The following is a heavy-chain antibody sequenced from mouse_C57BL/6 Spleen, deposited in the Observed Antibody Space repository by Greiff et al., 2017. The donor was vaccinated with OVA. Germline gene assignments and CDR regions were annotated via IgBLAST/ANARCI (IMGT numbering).Heavy chain of an antibody. CDR3: ARSLGRDLYAMDY. J-gene: IGHJ4*01. V-gene: IGHV1-52*01. D-gene: IGHD4-1*01. CDR1: GYTFTSYW. CDR2: IDPSDSET. Sequence: QVQLQQPGAELVRPGSSVKLSCKASGYTFTSYWMHWVKQRPIQGLEWIGNIDPSDSETHYNQKFKDKATLTVDKSSSTAYMQRSSLTSEDSAVYYCARSLGRDLYAMDYWGQGTSVTVSS.